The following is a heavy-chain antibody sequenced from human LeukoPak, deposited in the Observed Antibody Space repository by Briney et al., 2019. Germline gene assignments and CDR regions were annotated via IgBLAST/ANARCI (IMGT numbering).Heavy chain of an antibody. CDR3: ARGDAYALNY. D-gene: IGHD2-2*01. Sequence: PGGSLRLSCAASGFTFSSYWMHWVRQTPGRGLVWVARINTDGTIIDYADSVQGRFTISRDNAKNTLYLQMNSLRAEDTAVYYCARGDAYALNYWGQGTLVTVSS. CDR1: GFTFSSYW. J-gene: IGHJ4*02. V-gene: IGHV3-74*01. CDR2: INTDGTII.